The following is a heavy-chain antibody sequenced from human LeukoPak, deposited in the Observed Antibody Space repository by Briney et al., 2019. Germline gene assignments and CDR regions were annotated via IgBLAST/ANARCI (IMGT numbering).Heavy chain of an antibody. CDR1: GGSISSYY. V-gene: IGHV4-59*01. CDR2: IYYSGST. D-gene: IGHD3-10*01. CDR3: ARAPPNTYHYGSGSYYPFDY. J-gene: IGHJ4*02. Sequence: SETLSLTCTVSGGSISSYYWSWIRQPPGKGLEWIGYIYYSGSTNYNPSLKSRVTISVDTSKNQFSLKLSSVTAADTAVYYCARAPPNTYHYGSGSYYPFDYWGQGTLVTVSS.